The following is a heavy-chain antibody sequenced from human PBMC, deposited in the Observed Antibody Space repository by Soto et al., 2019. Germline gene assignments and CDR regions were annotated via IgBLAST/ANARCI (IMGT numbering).Heavy chain of an antibody. CDR3: ANGRYSSSAEFDY. CDR2: ISFDGRNT. CDR1: GFTFSSYG. D-gene: IGHD6-6*01. V-gene: IGHV3-30*18. Sequence: GGSLRLSCAASGFTFSSYGMNWVRQAPDKGLEWVAGISFDGRNTYHADSVKGRFTVSRDNSKNTLYLQMDSQRVEDTAIYYCANGRYSSSAEFDYWGQGTLVTVSS. J-gene: IGHJ4*02.